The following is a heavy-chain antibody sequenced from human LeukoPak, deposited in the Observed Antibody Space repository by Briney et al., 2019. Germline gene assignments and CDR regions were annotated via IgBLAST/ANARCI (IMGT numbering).Heavy chain of an antibody. J-gene: IGHJ4*02. V-gene: IGHV3-48*01. D-gene: IGHD1-1*01. CDR1: GFTFSSYS. CDR3: VRDPSGPGFAFDS. Sequence: GGSLRLSCAASGFTFSSYSMNWVRQAPGKGLEWVSYISSSSSTIYYADSVKGRFTISRDNAKNSLYLQMNSLRAEDTAVYYCVRDPSGPGFAFDSWGQGALVTVSS. CDR2: ISSSSSTI.